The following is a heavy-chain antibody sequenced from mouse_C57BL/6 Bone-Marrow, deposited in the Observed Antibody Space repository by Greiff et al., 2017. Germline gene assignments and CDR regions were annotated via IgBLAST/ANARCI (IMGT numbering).Heavy chain of an antibody. CDR1: GFSLTSYG. V-gene: IGHV2-2*01. CDR3: ARWCDYYYYAMDY. D-gene: IGHD2-4*01. Sequence: QVQLKESGPGLVQPSQSLSITCTVSGFSLTSYGVHWVRQSPGKGLEWLGVIWSGGSTDKHAAFISSLGISKDNSKGQVFFKMDSLQAGDTTIYYCARWCDYYYYAMDYWGQGTSVTVSS. CDR2: IWSGGST. J-gene: IGHJ4*01.